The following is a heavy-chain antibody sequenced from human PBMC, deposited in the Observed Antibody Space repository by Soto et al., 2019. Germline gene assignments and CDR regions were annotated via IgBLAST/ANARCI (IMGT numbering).Heavy chain of an antibody. Sequence: SETLSHTCTVSCGSISSYYWSCIRQPPGKGLEWIGYIYYSGSSNYNPSLKSRVTISVVTSKNQFSLKLSSVTASDTAVYYCVSDAGGRGDGDFVPWGQGPRVTVSS. V-gene: IGHV4-59*01. CDR1: CGSISSYY. CDR3: VSDAGGRGDGDFVP. D-gene: IGHD2-21*01. CDR2: IYYSGSS. J-gene: IGHJ4*03.